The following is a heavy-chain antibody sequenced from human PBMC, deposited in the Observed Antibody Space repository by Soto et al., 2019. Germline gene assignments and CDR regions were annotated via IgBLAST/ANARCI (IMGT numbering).Heavy chain of an antibody. J-gene: IGHJ4*02. D-gene: IGHD2-15*01. CDR2: IYYSGST. V-gene: IGHV4-31*03. CDR3: ARATGEGVAATLDY. Sequence: SETLSLTCTVSGGSISSGGYYWSWIRQHPGKGLEWIGYIYYSGSTYYNPSLKSRVTISVDTSKNQFSLKLSSVTAADTAVYYCARATGEGVAATLDYWGQGTLVTVSS. CDR1: GGSISSGGYY.